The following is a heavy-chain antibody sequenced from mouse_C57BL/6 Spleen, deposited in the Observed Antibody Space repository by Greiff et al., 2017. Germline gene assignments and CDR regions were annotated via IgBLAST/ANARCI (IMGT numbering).Heavy chain of an antibody. J-gene: IGHJ4*01. Sequence: EVQLVESGGGLVKPGGSLKLSCAASGFTFSDYGMHWVRQAPEKGLEWVAYISSGSSTIYYADTVKGRFTISRDNAKNTLFLQMTSLRSEDTAMYYCGTDYYGSSPHYYAMDYWGQGTSVTVSS. D-gene: IGHD1-1*01. CDR2: ISSGSSTI. V-gene: IGHV5-17*01. CDR3: GTDYYGSSPHYYAMDY. CDR1: GFTFSDYG.